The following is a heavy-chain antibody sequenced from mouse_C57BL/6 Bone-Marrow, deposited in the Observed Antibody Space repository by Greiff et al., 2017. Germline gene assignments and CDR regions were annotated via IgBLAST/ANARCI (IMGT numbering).Heavy chain of an antibody. CDR3: AGGGAYSNYEPTGFAY. Sequence: EVQLQQSGAELVKPGASVKLSCTASGFNIKDYYMHWVKQRTEQGLEWIGRIDPEDGETKYAPKVQGKANITADTSSNTAYRQLSSLTSEDTAVYCCAGGGAYSNYEPTGFAYWGQGTLVTVSA. V-gene: IGHV14-2*01. CDR2: IDPEDGET. D-gene: IGHD2-5*01. CDR1: GFNIKDYY. J-gene: IGHJ3*01.